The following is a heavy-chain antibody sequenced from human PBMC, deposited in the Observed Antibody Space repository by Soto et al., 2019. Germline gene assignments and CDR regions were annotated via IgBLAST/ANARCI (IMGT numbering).Heavy chain of an antibody. CDR3: ARGFGEPLHTLMDV. CDR1: GFTFSRYD. J-gene: IGHJ6*02. Sequence: AGGSLRLSCAASGFTFSRYDMHWVRQATGKGLEWVSGIGTAGDTYYPDSVKGRFTISRENAKNSLYLQMNSLRAGDTAVYFCARGFGEPLHTLMDVWGQGTTVTVSS. V-gene: IGHV3-13*01. D-gene: IGHD3-10*01. CDR2: IGTAGDT.